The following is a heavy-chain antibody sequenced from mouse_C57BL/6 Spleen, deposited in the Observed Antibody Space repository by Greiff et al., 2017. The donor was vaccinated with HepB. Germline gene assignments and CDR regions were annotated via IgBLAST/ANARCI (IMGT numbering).Heavy chain of an antibody. Sequence: VQLQQSGTVLARPGASVKMSCKTSGYTFTSYWMHWVKQRPGQGLEWIGAIYPGNSDTSYNQKFKGKAKLTAVTSASTAYMELSSLTNEDSAVYYCTRGGGYDYDGFAYWGQGTLVTVSA. D-gene: IGHD2-4*01. V-gene: IGHV1-5*01. J-gene: IGHJ3*01. CDR2: IYPGNSDT. CDR3: TRGGGYDYDGFAY. CDR1: GYTFTSYW.